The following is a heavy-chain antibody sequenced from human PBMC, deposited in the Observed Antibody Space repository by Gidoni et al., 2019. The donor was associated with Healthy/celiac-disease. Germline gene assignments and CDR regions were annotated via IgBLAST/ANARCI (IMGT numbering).Heavy chain of an antibody. CDR1: GRPISSSSYY. CDR2: IYYSWST. V-gene: IGHV4-39*01. D-gene: IGHD1-1*01. CDR3: ARHSRTGNWFDP. J-gene: IGHJ5*02. Sequence: QLQLQESGPGLVKPSETLSLTRTVAGRPISSSSYYWGWIRQPPGKGLEWIGSIYYSWSTYYNQSLKSRVTISVDTSKNQFSLKRSSETAADTAVYYCARHSRTGNWFDPWGQGTLVTVSS.